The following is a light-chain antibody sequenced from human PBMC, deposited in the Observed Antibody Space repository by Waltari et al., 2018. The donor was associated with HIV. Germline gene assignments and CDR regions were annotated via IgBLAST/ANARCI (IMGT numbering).Light chain of an antibody. V-gene: IGLV3-25*03. CDR1: ALPDQY. J-gene: IGLJ3*02. Sequence: SYELRQPPSVSVSPGQTARITCSGDALPDQYVYWYQQKPGQAPILVIFKDSERPSGIPERFSGSSSGTTVTLTVTGVQAEDEADYYCQSVDSSATYWVFGGGTKLTVL. CDR2: KDS. CDR3: QSVDSSATYWV.